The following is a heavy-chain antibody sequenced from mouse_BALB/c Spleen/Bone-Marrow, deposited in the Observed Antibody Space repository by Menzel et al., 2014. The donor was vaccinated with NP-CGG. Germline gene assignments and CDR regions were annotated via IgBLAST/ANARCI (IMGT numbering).Heavy chain of an antibody. D-gene: IGHD1-1*01. Sequence: VQLKESGPDLVKPGASVKISCKASGYSFSGYFMNWVKQSHGKSLEWIGRINPYNGESFYNQKFKDKATLTVDKSSTTAHMDLLSLTSEDSAVYYSGRGGTVVTKGSTYWYFDLWGAGTTVTVSS. V-gene: IGHV1-37*01. CDR3: GRGGTVVTKGSTYWYFDL. CDR1: GYSFSGYF. J-gene: IGHJ1*01. CDR2: INPYNGES.